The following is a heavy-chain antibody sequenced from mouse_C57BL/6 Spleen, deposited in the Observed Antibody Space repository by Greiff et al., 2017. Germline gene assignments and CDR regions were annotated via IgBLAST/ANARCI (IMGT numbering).Heavy chain of an antibody. CDR3: ALNYYGSPWFAY. CDR1: GYSITSGYD. J-gene: IGHJ3*01. CDR2: ISYSGST. V-gene: IGHV3-1*01. Sequence: QSGPGMVKPSQSLSLTCTVTGYSITSGYDWHWIRHFPGNKLEWMGYISYSGSTNYNPSLKSRISITHDTSKNHFFLKLNPVTTEDTATYYCALNYYGSPWFAYWGQGTLVTVSA. D-gene: IGHD1-1*01.